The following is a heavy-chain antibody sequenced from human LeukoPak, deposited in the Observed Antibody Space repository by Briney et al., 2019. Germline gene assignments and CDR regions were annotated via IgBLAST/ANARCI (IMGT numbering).Heavy chain of an antibody. V-gene: IGHV3-30*04. Sequence: GGSLRLFCAASGFTFSSYAMHWVRQAPGKGLEGVAVISYDGSNKYYADSVKGRFTISRDNSKNTLYLQMNSLRAEDTAVYYCAGEEVTFDYWGQGTLVTVSS. D-gene: IGHD3-10*01. CDR3: AGEEVTFDY. J-gene: IGHJ4*02. CDR2: ISYDGSNK. CDR1: GFTFSSYA.